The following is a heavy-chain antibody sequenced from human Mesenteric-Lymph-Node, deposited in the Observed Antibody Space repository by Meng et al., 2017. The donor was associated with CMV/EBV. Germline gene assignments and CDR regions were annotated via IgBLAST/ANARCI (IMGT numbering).Heavy chain of an antibody. V-gene: IGHV4-39*07. D-gene: IGHD4-17*01. Sequence: GSLRLSCTVSGSSLADDTYYWGWIRQSPGKGLEWIGIIYYSGSTQYNPSLKSRVTMSKDTSKNQFSLKLNSVTAADTAVYYCASLTTVTFDYWGQGTLVTVSS. J-gene: IGHJ4*02. CDR2: IYYSGST. CDR3: ASLTTVTFDY. CDR1: GSSLADDTYY.